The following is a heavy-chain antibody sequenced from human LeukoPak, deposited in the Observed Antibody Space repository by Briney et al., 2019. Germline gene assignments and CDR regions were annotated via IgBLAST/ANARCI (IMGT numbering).Heavy chain of an antibody. V-gene: IGHV3-23*01. D-gene: IGHD3-22*01. CDR2: ISDSGGRT. J-gene: IGHJ4*02. CDR1: GITLSNYG. Sequence: GGSLRLSCAVSGITLSNYGMSWVRQAPGKGLGWVAGISDSGGRTKYADFVKSRFTISRDNSKNTLYLQMNSLRAEDTAVYFCAKRGVVIRVILVGFHKEAYYFDSWGQGALVTVSS. CDR3: AKRGVVIRVILVGFHKEAYYFDS.